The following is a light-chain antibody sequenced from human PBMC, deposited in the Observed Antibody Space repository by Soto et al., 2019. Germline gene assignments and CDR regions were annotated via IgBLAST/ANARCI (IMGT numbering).Light chain of an antibody. CDR1: QSVLYSSINKNY. CDR2: WAS. V-gene: IGKV4-1*01. Sequence: ENVARSRWETSRIKNKSSQSVLYSSINKNYLAWYQQKPGQPPKLLIYWASTRESGVPDRFCGSEYGTAYALAIRSLHAEEAAVSNYERYYTAARRFGEGTKVDIK. CDR3: ERYYTAARR. J-gene: IGKJ1*01.